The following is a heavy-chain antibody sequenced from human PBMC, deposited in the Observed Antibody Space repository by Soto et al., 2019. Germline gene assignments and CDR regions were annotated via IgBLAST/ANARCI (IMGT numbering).Heavy chain of an antibody. J-gene: IGHJ4*02. Sequence: QVQLQESGPGLVKPSETLSLTCTVSGGSISSYYWSWIRQPPGKGLEWIGYTYYSGSTNYNPSLKSRVTIAVDTSKNQFSLKLSSVTAADTAVYYCARVYAYYFDYWGQGTLVTVSS. V-gene: IGHV4-59*01. D-gene: IGHD2-8*01. CDR3: ARVYAYYFDY. CDR1: GGSISSYY. CDR2: TYYSGST.